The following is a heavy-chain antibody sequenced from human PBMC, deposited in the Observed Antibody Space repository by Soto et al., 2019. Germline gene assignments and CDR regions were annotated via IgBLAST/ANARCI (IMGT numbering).Heavy chain of an antibody. CDR2: ISAYNGNT. CDR3: ARDGAERGEYDFVWGSYRTIDY. CDR1: GYTFTTYG. Sequence: GASVKVSCKASGYTFTTYGINWVRQAPGQGLEWMGWISAYNGNTNYVQKLQGRVTMTTDTSTSTANMELRSLRSDDTAVYYCARDGAERGEYDFVWGSYRTIDYWGQGTLVTVSS. V-gene: IGHV1-18*04. J-gene: IGHJ4*02. D-gene: IGHD3-16*02.